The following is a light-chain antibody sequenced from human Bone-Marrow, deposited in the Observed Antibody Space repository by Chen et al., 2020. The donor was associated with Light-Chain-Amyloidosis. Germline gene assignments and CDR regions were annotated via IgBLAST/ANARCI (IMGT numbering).Light chain of an antibody. CDR1: SSDVGSYNL. Sequence: QSALTQPASVSGSPGQSITISCAGTSSDVGSYNLVSWYQQHPGKAPKLMIYEGSKRPSGVSNRVSGSKSGNTASLTIAGLQAEDEADYYCCSYAAWVFGGGTKLTVL. CDR3: CSYAAWV. V-gene: IGLV2-23*01. CDR2: EGS. J-gene: IGLJ3*02.